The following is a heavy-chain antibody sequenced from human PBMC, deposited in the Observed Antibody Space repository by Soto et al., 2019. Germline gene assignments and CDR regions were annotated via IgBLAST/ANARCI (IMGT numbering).Heavy chain of an antibody. Sequence: PSATLCLTCTVSGVSVSSGSYYLSWIRQPPGKGLEWIGYIYYSGSTNYNPSLKSRVTISVDTSKNQFSLKLSSVTAADTAVYYCARDWGYGGVLDYWGQGTLVTVSS. V-gene: IGHV4-61*01. CDR1: GVSVSSGSYY. D-gene: IGHD3-16*01. J-gene: IGHJ4*02. CDR2: IYYSGST. CDR3: ARDWGYGGVLDY.